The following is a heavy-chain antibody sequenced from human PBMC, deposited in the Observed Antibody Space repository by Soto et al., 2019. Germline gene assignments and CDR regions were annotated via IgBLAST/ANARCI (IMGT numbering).Heavy chain of an antibody. D-gene: IGHD2-15*01. Sequence: PSETLSLTCTVSGGSISSGGYYWSWIRQHPGKGLEWIGYIYYSGSTYYNPSLKSRVTISVDTSKNQFSLKLSSVTAADTAVYYCARRMEGYCSGGSCYGHFDYWGQGTLVTAPQ. CDR2: IYYSGST. V-gene: IGHV4-31*03. CDR1: GGSISSGGYY. CDR3: ARRMEGYCSGGSCYGHFDY. J-gene: IGHJ4*02.